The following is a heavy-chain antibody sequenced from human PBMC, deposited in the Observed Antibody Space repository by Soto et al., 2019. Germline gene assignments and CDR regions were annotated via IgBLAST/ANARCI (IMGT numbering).Heavy chain of an antibody. CDR1: GGSISSSNW. CDR3: ARDPSSDYYDSSGYYYGSGNY. V-gene: IGHV4-4*02. Sequence: SETLSLTCAVSGGSISSSNWWSWVRQPPGKGLEWIGEIYHSGSTNYNPSLKSRVTISVDKSKNQFSLKLSSVTAADTAVYYCARDPSSDYYDSSGYYYGSGNYWGQGTLVTVSS. CDR2: IYHSGST. J-gene: IGHJ4*02. D-gene: IGHD3-22*01.